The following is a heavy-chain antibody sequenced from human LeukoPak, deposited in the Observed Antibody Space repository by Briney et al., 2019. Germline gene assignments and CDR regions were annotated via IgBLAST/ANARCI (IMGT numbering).Heavy chain of an antibody. V-gene: IGHV4-39*07. CDR3: ARVRNYYDSSGYYWGHFDY. CDR2: IYYSGST. D-gene: IGHD3-22*01. CDR1: GGSINSSSYY. J-gene: IGHJ4*02. Sequence: PSETLSLTCTVSGGSINSSSYYWGWIRQPPGKGLEWIGSIYYSGSTYYNPSLKSRVTISVDTSKNQFSLKLSSVTAADTAVYYCARVRNYYDSSGYYWGHFDYWGQGTLVTVSS.